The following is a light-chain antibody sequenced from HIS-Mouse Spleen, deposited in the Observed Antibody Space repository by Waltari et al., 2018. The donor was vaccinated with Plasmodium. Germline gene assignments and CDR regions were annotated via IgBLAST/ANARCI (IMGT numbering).Light chain of an antibody. Sequence: SYELTQPPSVSVSPGQTARHTCSGDALPKKYDYLYQQKSGQAPVLVNYEDSKRPSGIPERFSGSSSGTMATLTISGAQVEDEADYYCYSTDSSGNHRVFGGGTKLTVL. CDR1: ALPKKY. V-gene: IGLV3-10*01. CDR3: YSTDSSGNHRV. CDR2: EDS. J-gene: IGLJ3*02.